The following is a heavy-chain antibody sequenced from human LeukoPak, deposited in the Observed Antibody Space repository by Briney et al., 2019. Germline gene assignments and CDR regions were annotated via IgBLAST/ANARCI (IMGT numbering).Heavy chain of an antibody. J-gene: IGHJ6*02. Sequence: SGRSPRLSCAASGFIFSSYGMHWVRQAPGKGLEWVAVIWYDGSNKYYADSVKGRFTISRDNSKNTLYVQMNSLRVEDTAVYYCARDREMYYYYGMDVWGQGTTVTVSS. CDR1: GFIFSSYG. V-gene: IGHV3-33*01. CDR3: ARDREMYYYYGMDV. CDR2: IWYDGSNK. D-gene: IGHD5-24*01.